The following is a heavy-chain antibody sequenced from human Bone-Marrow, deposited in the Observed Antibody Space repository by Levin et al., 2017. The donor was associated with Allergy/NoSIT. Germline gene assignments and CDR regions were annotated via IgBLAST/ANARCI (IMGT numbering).Heavy chain of an antibody. CDR3: TTSGFSSGRGGY. CDR2: IETKSDGGTT. D-gene: IGHD6-25*01. V-gene: IGHV3-15*04. J-gene: IGHJ4*02. CDR1: GFTFTNAW. Sequence: GESLKISCAASGFTFTNAWMTWVRQAPGKGLEWVGRIETKSDGGTTDYAAPLKGRFTISRDDSKNTLYLQMNSLKTEDTAVYYCTTSGFSSGRGGYWGQGTLVTVSS.